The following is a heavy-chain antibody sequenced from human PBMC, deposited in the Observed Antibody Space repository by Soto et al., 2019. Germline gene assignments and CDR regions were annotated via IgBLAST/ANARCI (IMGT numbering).Heavy chain of an antibody. Sequence: GGSLRLSCAASGFTFSDFAMSWVRKAPGKGLEWVSTFTAAGRNTFYADSVKGRFTISRNNSKSTLYLHVNSLGVDDTYLYYCAKMGGGNLSKLFHVWGHGTLVTVSS. CDR2: FTAAGRNT. V-gene: IGHV3-23*01. CDR3: AKMGGGNLSKLFHV. D-gene: IGHD6-6*01. J-gene: IGHJ1*01. CDR1: GFTFSDFA.